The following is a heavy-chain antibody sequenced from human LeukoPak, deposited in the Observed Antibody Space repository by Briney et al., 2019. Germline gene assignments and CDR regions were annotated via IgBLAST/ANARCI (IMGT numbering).Heavy chain of an antibody. CDR3: ARRRAATDDFDY. Sequence: GESLKISCKGSGYSFSSYWIGWVRQMPGKGLEWMGIIYPGDSDTRYSPSFQGQVTISADKSITTAYLQWSSLKAPDTAMYYCARRRAATDDFDYWGQGTLVAVSS. D-gene: IGHD6-13*01. J-gene: IGHJ4*02. CDR2: IYPGDSDT. CDR1: GYSFSSYW. V-gene: IGHV5-51*01.